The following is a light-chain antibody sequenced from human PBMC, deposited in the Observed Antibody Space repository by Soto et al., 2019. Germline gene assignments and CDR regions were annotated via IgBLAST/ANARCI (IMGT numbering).Light chain of an antibody. Sequence: EIVMTQSPATLSVSPGERVTLSCRASQSVSSNLAWYQQKVGQAPRLLIYGASTRATGIPARFSGSGSGTDFTLTINRLEPEDFAVYYCQQYGSSETFGQGTKLEIK. CDR2: GAS. CDR3: QQYGSSET. V-gene: IGKV3-15*01. J-gene: IGKJ2*01. CDR1: QSVSSN.